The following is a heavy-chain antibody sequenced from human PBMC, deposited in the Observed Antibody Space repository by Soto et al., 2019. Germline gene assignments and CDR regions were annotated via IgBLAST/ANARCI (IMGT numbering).Heavy chain of an antibody. CDR2: IYPCGTNI. CDR1: GYSFTSHY. J-gene: IGHJ5*02. D-gene: IGHD1-1*01. CDR3: ARDPSWNDLLGYFDP. Sequence: GASVKVSCKAIGYSFTSHYMHWVRQAPGQGLEWMGTIYPCGTNIAYAQKFQGRVTMTKDTSTTTVYMELNSLTSEDTAGYYCARDPSWNDLLGYFDPXX. V-gene: IGHV1-46*03.